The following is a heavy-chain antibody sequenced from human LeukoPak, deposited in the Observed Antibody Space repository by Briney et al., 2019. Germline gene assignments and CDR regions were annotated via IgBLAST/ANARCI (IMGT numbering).Heavy chain of an antibody. CDR1: GGSFSGYY. CDR2: IYYSGST. D-gene: IGHD6-6*01. Sequence: SETLSLTCAVYGGSFSGYYWSWIRQPPGKGLEWIGYIYYSGSTNYNPSLKSRVTISVDTSKNQFSLKLSSVTAANTAVYYCARGYTSSSEPFDYWGQGTLVTVSS. CDR3: ARGYTSSSEPFDY. V-gene: IGHV4-59*01. J-gene: IGHJ4*02.